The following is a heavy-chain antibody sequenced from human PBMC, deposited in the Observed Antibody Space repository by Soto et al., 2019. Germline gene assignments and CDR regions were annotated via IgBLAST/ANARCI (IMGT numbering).Heavy chain of an antibody. D-gene: IGHD5-12*01. J-gene: IGHJ6*02. CDR1: GYTFTSYG. Sequence: QVQLVQSGAEVKKPGASVKVSCKASGYTFTSYGISWVRQAPGQGLEWMGWISAYNGNTNYAQKLQGRVTMTTNTSTSTDDMELRSLRSDDTAVYYCARGTRKGDGSNYFIWYYYYGMDVWGQGTTVTVSS. CDR2: ISAYNGNT. V-gene: IGHV1-18*01. CDR3: ARGTRKGDGSNYFIWYYYYGMDV.